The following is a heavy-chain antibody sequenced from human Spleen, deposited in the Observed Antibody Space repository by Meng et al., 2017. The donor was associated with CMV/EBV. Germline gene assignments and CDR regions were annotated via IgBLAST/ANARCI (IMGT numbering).Heavy chain of an antibody. CDR3: AKEKTEYYGSGTGAKNYYYGMDV. D-gene: IGHD3-10*01. Sequence: MHWVRQAPGKGLEWLAVRWYDGSNKYYADSVKGRFTISRDNSKNTLYLQMNSLRAEDTAVYYCAKEKTEYYGSGTGAKNYYYGMDVWGQGTTVTVSS. J-gene: IGHJ6*02. V-gene: IGHV3-33*06. CDR2: RWYDGSNK.